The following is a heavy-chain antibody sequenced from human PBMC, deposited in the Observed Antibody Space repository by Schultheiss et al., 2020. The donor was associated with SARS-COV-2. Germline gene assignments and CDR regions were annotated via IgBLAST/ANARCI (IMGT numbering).Heavy chain of an antibody. Sequence: SETLSLTCTVSGGSISSYYWSWIRQPPGKGLEWIGYIYHSGSTYYNPSLKSRVTISVDRSKNQFSLKLSSVTAADTAVYYCARTRRSCTGGVCHLSRYYYYYYMDVWGKGTTVTVSS. CDR3: ARTRRSCTGGVCHLSRYYYYYYMDV. D-gene: IGHD2-8*02. V-gene: IGHV4-59*12. CDR1: GGSISSYY. CDR2: IYHSGST. J-gene: IGHJ6*03.